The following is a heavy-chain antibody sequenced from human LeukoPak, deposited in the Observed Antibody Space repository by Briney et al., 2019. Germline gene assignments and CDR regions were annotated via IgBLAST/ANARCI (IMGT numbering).Heavy chain of an antibody. J-gene: IGHJ6*03. Sequence: PSETLSLTCTVSGGSISSGSYYWSWIRQPAGKGLEWIGRIYTSGSTNYNPSLKSRVTISVDTSKNQFSLKLSSVTAADTAVYYCARGPWGFGAFSTQVYYMDVWGKGTTVTVSS. CDR2: IYTSGST. V-gene: IGHV4-61*02. D-gene: IGHD3-10*01. CDR3: ARGPWGFGAFSTQVYYMDV. CDR1: GGSISSGSYY.